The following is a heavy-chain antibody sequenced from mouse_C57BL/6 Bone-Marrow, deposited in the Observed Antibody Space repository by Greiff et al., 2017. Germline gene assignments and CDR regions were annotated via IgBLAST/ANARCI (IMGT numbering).Heavy chain of an antibody. J-gene: IGHJ2*01. D-gene: IGHD1-1*01. CDR3: ARGLYYYGSTYFDY. Sequence: EVKLEESGGGLVKPGGSLKLSCAASGFTFSSSTMSWVRQTPEKRLEWVATISGGGGNTYYPDSVQGRFTISRDNAKNTLYLQLSSLRSEDTALYYGARGLYYYGSTYFDYWGQGTTLTVSS. CDR1: GFTFSSST. V-gene: IGHV5-9*01. CDR2: ISGGGGNT.